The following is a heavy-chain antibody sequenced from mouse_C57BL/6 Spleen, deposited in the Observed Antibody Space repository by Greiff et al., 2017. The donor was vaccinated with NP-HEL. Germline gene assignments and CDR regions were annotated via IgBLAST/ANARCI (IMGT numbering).Heavy chain of an antibody. J-gene: IGHJ1*03. Sequence: VHVKQSGPELVKPGASVKMSCKASGYTFTDYNMHWVKQSHGKSLEWIGYINPNNGGTSYNQKFKGKATLTVNKSSSTAYMELRSLTSEDSAVYYCARCGTTGHWYFDVWGTGTTVTVSS. CDR2: INPNNGGT. CDR1: GYTFTDYN. V-gene: IGHV1-22*01. D-gene: IGHD1-1*01. CDR3: ARCGTTGHWYFDV.